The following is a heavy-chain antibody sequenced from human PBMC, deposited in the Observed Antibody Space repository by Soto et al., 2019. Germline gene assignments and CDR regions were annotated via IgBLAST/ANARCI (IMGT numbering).Heavy chain of an antibody. V-gene: IGHV1-2*06. CDR2: MNLDTGGT. J-gene: IGHJ4*02. CDR3: ARDGNFAFLGYSFAFDF. D-gene: IGHD5-18*01. CDR1: GYRFTTYY. Sequence: QVQLVQSGPEVKKPGASVRVSCEASGYRFTTYYIHWVRQAPGQGLEWMGRMNLDTGGTTYAQKFQGRVTMTRDTSISTAYMEVSSLKSDDTAMYYCARDGNFAFLGYSFAFDFLGQGTLVTVSS.